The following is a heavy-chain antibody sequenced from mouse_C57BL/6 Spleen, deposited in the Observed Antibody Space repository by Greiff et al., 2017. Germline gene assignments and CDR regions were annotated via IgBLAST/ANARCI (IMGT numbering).Heavy chain of an antibody. CDR1: GYAFTNYL. V-gene: IGHV1-54*01. D-gene: IGHD1-1*01. CDR2: INPGSGST. J-gene: IGHJ2*01. CDR3: ARGPYYYGSSYHYFDY. Sequence: HVQLQQSGAELVRPGTSVKVSCKASGYAFTNYLIEWVKQRPGQGLEWIGVINPGSGSTNYNEKFKGKATLTADKSSSTAYMQLSSLTSEDSAVYFCARGPYYYGSSYHYFDYWGQGTTLTVSS.